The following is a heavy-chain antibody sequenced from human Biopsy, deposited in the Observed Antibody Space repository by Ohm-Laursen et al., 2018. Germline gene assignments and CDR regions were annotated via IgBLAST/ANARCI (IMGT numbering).Heavy chain of an antibody. J-gene: IGHJ4*02. Sequence: AASVKVSCKPYGYSFTSYYMHWVRQDPGQGLEWMGLKNPIGSTTSYTQIFQGRVTMTRDMSKSTVYMELSSLRSADTAVYFCAKNTDRYGDLYYFDYWGQGTLVTVSS. D-gene: IGHD4-17*01. CDR3: AKNTDRYGDLYYFDY. CDR1: GYSFTSYY. CDR2: KNPIGSTT. V-gene: IGHV1-46*01.